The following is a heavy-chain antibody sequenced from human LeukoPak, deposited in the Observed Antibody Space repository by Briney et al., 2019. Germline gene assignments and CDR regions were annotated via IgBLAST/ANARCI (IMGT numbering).Heavy chain of an antibody. Sequence: NPSETLSLTCTVSGGSISSCYWSWIRQPAGKGLEWIGRIYTSGSTNYNPSLKSRVTMSVGTSKNQFSLKLSSVTAADTAVYYCARCSTGTYYYYYMDVWGKGTTVTVSS. CDR2: IYTSGST. D-gene: IGHD1-1*01. CDR3: ARCSTGTYYYYYMDV. CDR1: GGSISSCY. V-gene: IGHV4-4*07. J-gene: IGHJ6*03.